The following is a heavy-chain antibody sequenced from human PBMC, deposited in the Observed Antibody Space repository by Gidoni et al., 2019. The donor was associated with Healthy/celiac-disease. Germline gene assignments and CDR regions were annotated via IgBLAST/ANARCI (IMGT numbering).Heavy chain of an antibody. CDR3: ARAGLARGRQLGRGFDY. V-gene: IGHV1-46*04. Sequence: QVQLVQSGAEVTKPGASVKVSCKASGYTFTSYYMHWVRQAPGQGLEWMGIINPSGGSTSYAQKLQGRVTMTRDTSTSTVYMELSSLRSEDTAVYYCARAGLARGRQLGRGFDYWGQGTLVTVSS. D-gene: IGHD3-10*01. J-gene: IGHJ4*02. CDR1: GYTFTSYY. CDR2: INPSGGST.